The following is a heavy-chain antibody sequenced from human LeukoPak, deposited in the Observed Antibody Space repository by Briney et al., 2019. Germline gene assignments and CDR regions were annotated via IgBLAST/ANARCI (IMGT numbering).Heavy chain of an antibody. CDR1: GGTFSSYV. CDR2: IIPIFGTA. D-gene: IGHD1-26*01. J-gene: IGHJ4*02. V-gene: IGHV1-69*13. Sequence: ASVKVSCKASGGTFSSYVFSWVRQAPGQGLEWMGGIIPIFGTANYAQKLQGRVTITADESASTAYMDLSSLRSEDTAVYYCATQGELLRAFDFWGQGTLVTVSS. CDR3: ATQGELLRAFDF.